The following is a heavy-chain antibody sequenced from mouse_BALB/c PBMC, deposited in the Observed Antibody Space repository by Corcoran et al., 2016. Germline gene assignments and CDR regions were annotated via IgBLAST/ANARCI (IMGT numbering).Heavy chain of an antibody. CDR1: GFDFSRYW. D-gene: IGHD4-1*01. Sequence: EVKLLESGGGLVQPGGSLKLSCADSGFDFSRYWMSWVRQAPGKGLEWIGEINPDSSTINYTPSLKDKFIISRDNAKNTLYLQMSKVRSEDTALYYCARNWDVGFAYWGQGTLVTVSA. J-gene: IGHJ3*01. CDR3: ARNWDVGFAY. CDR2: INPDSSTI. V-gene: IGHV4-1*02.